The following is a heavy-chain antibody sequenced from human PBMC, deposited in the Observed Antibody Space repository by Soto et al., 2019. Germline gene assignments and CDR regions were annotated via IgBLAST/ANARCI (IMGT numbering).Heavy chain of an antibody. CDR3: AREESYYDSSGYYLDY. J-gene: IGHJ4*02. Sequence: QVQLVESGGGVVQPGRSLRLSCAASGVTFSSYGMHWVRQAPGKGLEWVAVIWYDGSNKYYADSVKGRFTISRDNSKNTLYLQMNSLRAEDTAVYYCAREESYYDSSGYYLDYWGQGTLVTVSS. V-gene: IGHV3-33*01. D-gene: IGHD3-22*01. CDR1: GVTFSSYG. CDR2: IWYDGSNK.